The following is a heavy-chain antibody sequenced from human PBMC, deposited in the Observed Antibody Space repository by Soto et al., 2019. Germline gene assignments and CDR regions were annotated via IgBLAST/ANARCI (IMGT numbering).Heavy chain of an antibody. V-gene: IGHV3-7*05. CDR3: ARADVDAGLSWYYFNH. D-gene: IGHD5-12*01. CDR2: INQDGNEK. Sequence: EVPLVESGGGLVQPGGSLRLSCTASGFTFSSYWMSWVRQAPGKGVEGVANINQDGNEKQYVGSVKGRFTISRDTAKNSLSLHMDSLRDEDTAVYYCARADVDAGLSWYYFNHWGEGAQVAVSA. CDR1: GFTFSSYW. J-gene: IGHJ4*02.